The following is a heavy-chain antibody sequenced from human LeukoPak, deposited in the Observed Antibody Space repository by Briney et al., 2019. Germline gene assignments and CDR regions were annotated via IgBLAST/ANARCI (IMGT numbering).Heavy chain of an antibody. Sequence: KIGESLKISCKASGYSFSNYWIGWVRQIPGKGLEWMGIIYPGDSDTRYSPSFQGQVTISADKSISTAYLQWSSLKASDTAMYYCARLDSSGWYRDYYYYGMDVWGQGTTVTVSS. CDR1: GYSFSNYW. CDR3: ARLDSSGWYRDYYYYGMDV. D-gene: IGHD6-19*01. V-gene: IGHV5-51*01. CDR2: IYPGDSDT. J-gene: IGHJ6*02.